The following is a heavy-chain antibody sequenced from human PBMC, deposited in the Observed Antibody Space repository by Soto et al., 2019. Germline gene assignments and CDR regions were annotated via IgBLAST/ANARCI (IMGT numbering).Heavy chain of an antibody. J-gene: IGHJ6*03. Sequence: SETLSLTCTVSGGSISSYYWSWIRQPPGKGLEWIGYIYYSGSTNYNPSLKSRVTISVDTSKNQFSLKLSSVTAADTAVYYCARGRIGSGSTHTPYYYYYYMDVWGKGTTVTVS. V-gene: IGHV4-59*01. CDR3: ARGRIGSGSTHTPYYYYYYMDV. CDR1: GGSISSYY. D-gene: IGHD3-10*01. CDR2: IYYSGST.